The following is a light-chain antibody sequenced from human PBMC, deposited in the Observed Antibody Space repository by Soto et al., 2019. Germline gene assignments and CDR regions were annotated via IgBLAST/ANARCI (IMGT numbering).Light chain of an antibody. CDR2: GAS. CDR3: QQFGSSLPHT. Sequence: EIVMTQSPGTLSLSPGERATSSCRASQVIGSRYLAWYHQKSGQAPRRLIYGASSRATGIPDRLSGSGSWTDFTLTISRLEPDDVVVYYCQQFGSSLPHTFGLGTKLEIK. CDR1: QVIGSRY. V-gene: IGKV3-20*01. J-gene: IGKJ2*01.